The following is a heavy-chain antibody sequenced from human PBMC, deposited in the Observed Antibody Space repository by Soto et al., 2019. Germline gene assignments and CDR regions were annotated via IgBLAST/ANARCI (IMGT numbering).Heavy chain of an antibody. CDR2: MYHSGST. V-gene: IGHV4-30-2*01. CDR1: GGSISSGGYS. Sequence: QLQLQESGSGLVKPSQTLSLTCAVSGGSISSGGYSWSWIRQPPGKGLEWIGYMYHSGSTYYNPPLKSRVTISRDRSKNQFSLKPSSVTAADTAVYDCTRVSDNGGQGIRVTVSS. CDR3: TRVSDN. J-gene: IGHJ4*02.